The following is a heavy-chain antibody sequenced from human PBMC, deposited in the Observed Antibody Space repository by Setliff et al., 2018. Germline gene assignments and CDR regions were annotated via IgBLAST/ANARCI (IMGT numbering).Heavy chain of an antibody. CDR2: MSAYNGNA. Sequence: ASVKVSCKASGYTFTSYGISWVRQAPGQGLEWMGWMSAYNGNANYAQKLQGRLTMTTDTSTSTAYMELRSLRSDDTAVYYCARSPPTVVVTAIQAIFDYWGQGTLVTVSS. V-gene: IGHV1-18*01. CDR3: ARSPPTVVVTAIQAIFDY. J-gene: IGHJ4*02. CDR1: GYTFTSYG. D-gene: IGHD2-21*02.